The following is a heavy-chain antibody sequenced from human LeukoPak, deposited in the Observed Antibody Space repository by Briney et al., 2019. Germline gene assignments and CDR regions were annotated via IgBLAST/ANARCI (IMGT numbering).Heavy chain of an antibody. CDR2: IYYSGST. J-gene: IGHJ4*02. CDR1: GGSISSYY. V-gene: IGHV4-59*01. CDR3: ARTIAVAGTVSFDY. Sequence: SETLSLTCTVSGGSISSYYWSWIRQPPGKGLEWIGYIYYSGSTNYNPSLKSRVTISVDTSKNQFSLKLSSVNAADTAVYYCARTIAVAGTVSFDYWGQGILVTVSS. D-gene: IGHD6-19*01.